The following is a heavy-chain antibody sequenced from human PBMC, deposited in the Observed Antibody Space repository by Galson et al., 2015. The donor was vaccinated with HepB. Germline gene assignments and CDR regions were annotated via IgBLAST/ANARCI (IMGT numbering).Heavy chain of an antibody. Sequence: SLRLSCAASRFTFSNAWMSWVRQAPGKGLEWVGRIKSKTDGGTTDYAAPVKGRFTISRDDSKNTLYLQMNSLKTEDTAVYYCTTSLLAGDAFDIWGQGTMVTVSS. CDR3: TTSLLAGDAFDI. CDR2: IKSKTDGGTT. D-gene: IGHD1-26*01. J-gene: IGHJ3*02. V-gene: IGHV3-15*01. CDR1: RFTFSNAW.